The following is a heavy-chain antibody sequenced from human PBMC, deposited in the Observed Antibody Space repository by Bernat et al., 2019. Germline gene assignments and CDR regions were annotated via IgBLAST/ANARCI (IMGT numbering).Heavy chain of an antibody. CDR1: GFTFSSYW. CDR3: AREFVTIFGVNYYQYGMDV. D-gene: IGHD3-3*01. CDR2: INSDGSGT. J-gene: IGHJ6*02. Sequence: EVQPVESGGGLVQPGGSLRLSCAASGFTFSSYWMHWVRQAPGKGLVWVSRINSDGSGTRYADSVKGRLTISRDNAKNTLYLQMNSLRAEDTAVYYCAREFVTIFGVNYYQYGMDVWGQGTTVTVSS. V-gene: IGHV3-74*01.